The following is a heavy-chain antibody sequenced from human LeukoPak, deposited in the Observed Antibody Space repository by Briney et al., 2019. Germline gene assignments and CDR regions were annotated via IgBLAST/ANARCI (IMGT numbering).Heavy chain of an antibody. J-gene: IGHJ3*02. CDR2: IKKDGSEK. CDR3: ARRYSGYEWAFDI. V-gene: IGHV3-7*01. Sequence: GGSLRLSCAASGFNFSTYWMTWVRQAPGKGLEWVANIKKDGSEKYYADSVQGRFTISRDNAKNSLSLQMNSLRAEDTALYYCARRYSGYEWAFDIWGQGTMVTVSS. CDR1: GFNFSTYW. D-gene: IGHD5-12*01.